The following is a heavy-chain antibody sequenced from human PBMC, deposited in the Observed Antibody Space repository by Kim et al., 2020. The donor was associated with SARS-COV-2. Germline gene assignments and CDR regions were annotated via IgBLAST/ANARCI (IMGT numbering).Heavy chain of an antibody. J-gene: IGHJ4*02. D-gene: IGHD2-15*01. CDR3: ARDSVLAIQFDY. CDR1: GYTFTNYN. V-gene: IGHV1-18*04. CDR2: IGPYSSYT. Sequence: ASVKVSCKASGYTFTNYNITWVRQAPGQGLEWMGWIGPYSSYTNDAQKFQGRVTMTTDTSTSTAYMELRSLRSEDTAVYYCARDSVLAIQFDYWGPGTL.